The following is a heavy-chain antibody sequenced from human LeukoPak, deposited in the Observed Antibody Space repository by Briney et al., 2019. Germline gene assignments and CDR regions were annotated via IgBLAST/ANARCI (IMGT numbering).Heavy chain of an antibody. CDR3: ARDMTGSGWNDAFDI. CDR2: IYSSGNS. Sequence: SQTLSLTCTVSGASISSDSYYWSWIRQPGGKGLEWIGRIYSSGNSKYNPALMSRVTISLDTSKNQFSLNLSSVTAADTAVYYCARDMTGSGWNDAFDIWGQGTKVTVSS. D-gene: IGHD6-19*01. J-gene: IGHJ3*02. V-gene: IGHV4-61*02. CDR1: GASISSDSYY.